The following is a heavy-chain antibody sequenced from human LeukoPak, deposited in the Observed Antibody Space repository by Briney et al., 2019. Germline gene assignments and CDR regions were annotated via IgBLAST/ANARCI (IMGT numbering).Heavy chain of an antibody. D-gene: IGHD6-13*01. V-gene: IGHV3-64*03. CDR3: VKSASTWYLFDY. CDR1: GFTFSSYW. CDR2: IISNGEST. Sequence: GGSLRLSCGASGFTFSSYWMHWVRQAPGKGLEYVSAIISNGESTYYSDSVKDRFTISRDNSKNTLYLQMSSLRPVDTAVYYCVKSASTWYLFDYWGQGTLVTVSS. J-gene: IGHJ4*02.